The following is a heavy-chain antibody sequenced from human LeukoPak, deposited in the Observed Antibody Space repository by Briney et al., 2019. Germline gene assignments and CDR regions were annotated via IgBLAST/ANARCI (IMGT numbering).Heavy chain of an antibody. CDR3: AKDYRYCSSTSCYNADAFDI. CDR2: ISGSGGST. Sequence: GGSLRLSCAASGFTFSSYAMSWVRQAPGKGLEWVSAISGSGGSTYYADSVKGRFTISRDNSKNTLHPQMNSLRAEDTAVYYCAKDYRYCSSTSCYNADAFDIWGQGTMVTVSS. CDR1: GFTFSSYA. V-gene: IGHV3-23*01. J-gene: IGHJ3*02. D-gene: IGHD2-2*02.